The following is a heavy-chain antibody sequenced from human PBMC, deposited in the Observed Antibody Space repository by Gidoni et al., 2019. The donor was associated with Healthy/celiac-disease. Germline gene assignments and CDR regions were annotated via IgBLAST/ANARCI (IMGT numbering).Heavy chain of an antibody. D-gene: IGHD3-9*01. Sequence: QVQLQESGPGLVKPSGTLSLTCAVSGGSISSSHWWSWVRQPPGKGLEWIGEIYHSGSTNYNPSLKSRVTISVDKSKNQFSLKLSSVTAADTAVYYCATPEGYYDILTGYYKGAFDIWGQGTMVTVSS. J-gene: IGHJ3*02. V-gene: IGHV4-4*02. CDR2: IYHSGST. CDR1: GGSISSSHW. CDR3: ATPEGYYDILTGYYKGAFDI.